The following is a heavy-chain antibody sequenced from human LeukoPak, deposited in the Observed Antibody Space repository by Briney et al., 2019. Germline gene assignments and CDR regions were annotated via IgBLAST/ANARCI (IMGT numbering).Heavy chain of an antibody. D-gene: IGHD5-18*01. V-gene: IGHV4-59*11. J-gene: IGHJ6*03. CDR3: ARVTRGLQPYIYYYMDV. CDR1: GGSISSHY. Sequence: PSETLSLTCTVSGGSISSHYWSWIRQPPGKGLEWIGYIYYSGSTNYNPSLKSRVTISVDTSKNQFSLKLSSVTAADTAVYYCARVTRGLQPYIYYYMDVWGKGTTVTVSS. CDR2: IYYSGST.